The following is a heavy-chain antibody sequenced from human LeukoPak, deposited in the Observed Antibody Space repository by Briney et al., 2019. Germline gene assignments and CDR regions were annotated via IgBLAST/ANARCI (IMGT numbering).Heavy chain of an antibody. V-gene: IGHV3-30-3*01. Sequence: AGGPLRLSCAASGFTFSSYAMHWVRQAPGKGLEWVAVISYDGSNKYYADSVKGRFTISRDNSKNTLYLQMNSLRAEDTAVYYCAREYYYDSSGYYDPETDYWGQGTLVTVSS. J-gene: IGHJ4*02. CDR3: AREYYYDSSGYYDPETDY. CDR1: GFTFSSYA. D-gene: IGHD3-22*01. CDR2: ISYDGSNK.